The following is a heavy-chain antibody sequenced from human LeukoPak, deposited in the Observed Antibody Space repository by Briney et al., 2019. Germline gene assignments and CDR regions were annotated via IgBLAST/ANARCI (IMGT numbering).Heavy chain of an antibody. CDR3: ARDSLRYYYDSSDLDY. CDR1: GFTFSSYW. CDR2: IKQDGSEK. V-gene: IGHV3-7*01. J-gene: IGHJ4*02. D-gene: IGHD3-22*01. Sequence: GGSLRLSCAASGFTFSSYWRSWVRQAPGKGLEWVANIKQDGSEKYYVDSVKGRFTISRDNAKNSLYLQMNSLRAEDTAVYYCARDSLRYYYDSSDLDYWGQGTLVTVSS.